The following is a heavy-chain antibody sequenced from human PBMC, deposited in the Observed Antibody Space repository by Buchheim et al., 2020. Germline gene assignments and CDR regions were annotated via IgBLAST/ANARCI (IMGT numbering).Heavy chain of an antibody. CDR1: GFTFSSYG. V-gene: IGHV3-30*18. J-gene: IGHJ4*02. CDR2: TSYDGSNK. Sequence: QVQLVESGGGVVQPGRSLRLSCAASGFTFSSYGMHWVRQAPGKGLEWVAVTSYDGSNKYYADSVKGRFTISRDNSKNTLYLQMNSLRAEDTAVYYCAKKKDYGSGSYYNEIDYWGQGTL. D-gene: IGHD3-10*01. CDR3: AKKKDYGSGSYYNEIDY.